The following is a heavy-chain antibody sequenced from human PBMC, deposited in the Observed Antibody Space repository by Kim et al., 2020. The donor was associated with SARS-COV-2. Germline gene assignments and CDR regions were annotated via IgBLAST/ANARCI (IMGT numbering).Heavy chain of an antibody. CDR1: GGSFSGYY. CDR2: INHSGST. Sequence: SETLSLTCAVYGGSFSGYYWSWIRQPPGKGLEWIGEINHSGSTYYNPSLKSRVTISVDTSKNQFSLKLSSVTAADTAVYYCARGSVVRGVIISTKYYSYG. CDR3: ARGSVVRGVIISTKYYSYG. D-gene: IGHD3-10*01. J-gene: IGHJ6*01. V-gene: IGHV4-34*01.